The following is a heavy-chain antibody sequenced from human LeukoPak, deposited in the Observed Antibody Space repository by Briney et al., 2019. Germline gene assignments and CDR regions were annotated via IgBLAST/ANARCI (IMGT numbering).Heavy chain of an antibody. V-gene: IGHV3-9*01. CDR1: GFSLDDYA. J-gene: IGHJ3*01. CDR3: IKDMGFDLLKDAFHV. CDR2: ISWDSGSQ. D-gene: IGHD3-9*01. Sequence: PGRSLRLSCVGSGFSLDDYAMHWVRQVPGKGLEWVSSISWDSGSQAYADSVRARFTISRDNAKNSLYLQMNSLRPEDTAFYYCIKDMGFDLLKDAFHVWGQGTLVTVSS.